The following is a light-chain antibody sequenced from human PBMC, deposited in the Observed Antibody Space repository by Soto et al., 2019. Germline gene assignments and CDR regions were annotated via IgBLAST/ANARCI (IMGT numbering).Light chain of an antibody. J-gene: IGKJ2*01. Sequence: EVVLTQSPGTLSLSPGERATLSCRASQSVSNNYLAWYQQKPGQGPRLLIFGSSDRATGIPDRFSGSGSGTDFTLTTSRLEPEDFAVYYCQQYGSPPPYTFGQGTKLEIK. CDR2: GSS. CDR1: QSVSNNY. CDR3: QQYGSPPPYT. V-gene: IGKV3-20*01.